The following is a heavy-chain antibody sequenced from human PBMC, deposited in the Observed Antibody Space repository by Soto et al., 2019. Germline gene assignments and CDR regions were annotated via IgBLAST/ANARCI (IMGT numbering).Heavy chain of an antibody. CDR2: ISGSGGST. D-gene: IGHD3-10*01. Sequence: EVQLLESGGGLVQPGGSLRLSCAASGFTFSSYAMSWVRQAPGKGLEWVSAISGSGGSTYYADSVKGRFTISRDNSKNTLYLQMNSLRAEDTDVYYCAKAPTNYGSGSYSYYWGQGTLVTVSS. V-gene: IGHV3-23*01. CDR1: GFTFSSYA. J-gene: IGHJ4*02. CDR3: AKAPTNYGSGSYSYY.